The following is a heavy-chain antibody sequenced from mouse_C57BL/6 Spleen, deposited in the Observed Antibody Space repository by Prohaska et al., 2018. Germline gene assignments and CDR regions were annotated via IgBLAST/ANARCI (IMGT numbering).Heavy chain of an antibody. J-gene: IGHJ2*01. CDR2: INPNNGGT. D-gene: IGHD3-2*02. Sequence: VKQSHGKSLEWIGDINPNNGGTSYNQKFKGKATLTVDKSSSTAYMELRSLTSEDSAVYYCARTAQGGSYFDYWGQGTTLTVSS. CDR3: ARTAQGGSYFDY. V-gene: IGHV1-26*01.